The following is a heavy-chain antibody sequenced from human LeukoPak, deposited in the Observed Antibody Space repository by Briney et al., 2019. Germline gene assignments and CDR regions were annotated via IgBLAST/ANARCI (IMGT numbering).Heavy chain of an antibody. CDR2: ISGSGGST. D-gene: IGHD3-10*01. CDR3: AREGVNYYGSGSYSYFDY. CDR1: GFTFSSYA. J-gene: IGHJ4*02. V-gene: IGHV3-23*01. Sequence: GGSLRLSCAASGFTFSSYAMSWVRQAPGKGLEWVSAISGSGGSTYYADSVKGRFTISRDNSKNTLYLQMNSLRAEDTAVYYCAREGVNYYGSGSYSYFDYWGQGTLVTVSS.